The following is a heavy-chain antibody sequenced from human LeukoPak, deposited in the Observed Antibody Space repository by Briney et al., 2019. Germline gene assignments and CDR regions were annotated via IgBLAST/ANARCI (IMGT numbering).Heavy chain of an antibody. CDR1: GYTFIDYD. J-gene: IGHJ4*02. V-gene: IGHV1-2*02. CDR3: VRDPVSRRGWWEFDY. CDR2: VIPHSGGT. Sequence: ASVKVSCKASGYTFIDYDMHWVRQAPGQGLEWMGWVIPHSGGTHYAQKFQGRVTMTRDTSITTAYMELNRLRYDDTAVYYCVRDPVSRRGWWEFDYWGQGTLVTISS. D-gene: IGHD6-19*01.